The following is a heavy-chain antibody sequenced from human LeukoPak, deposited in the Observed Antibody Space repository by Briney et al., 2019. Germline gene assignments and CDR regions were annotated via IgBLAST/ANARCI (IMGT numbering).Heavy chain of an antibody. CDR2: ISSSGSTI. V-gene: IGHV3-11*01. J-gene: IGHJ4*02. CDR3: AKAGAWVMPYYFDY. D-gene: IGHD3-16*01. CDR1: GFTFSDYY. Sequence: PGGSLRLSCAASGFTFSDYYMSWIRQAPGKGLEWVSYISSSGSTIYYADSVKGRFTISRDNSKNTLYLQMNSLRAEDTAVYYCAKAGAWVMPYYFDYWGQGTLVTVSS.